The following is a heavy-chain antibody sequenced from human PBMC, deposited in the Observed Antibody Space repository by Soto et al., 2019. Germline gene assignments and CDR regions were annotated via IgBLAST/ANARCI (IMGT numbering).Heavy chain of an antibody. J-gene: IGHJ6*02. CDR3: AKAGDFYSGSYDYYGMDV. Sequence: GGSLRLSCAASGFTFNSYAMSWVRQAPGKGLEWVASISGNGGITYYADPVKGRLTISRDNSKNTLYLQMNSLRAEDTAVYYCAKAGDFYSGSYDYYGMDVWGQGTTVTVSS. CDR1: GFTFNSYA. CDR2: ISGNGGIT. D-gene: IGHD1-26*01. V-gene: IGHV3-23*01.